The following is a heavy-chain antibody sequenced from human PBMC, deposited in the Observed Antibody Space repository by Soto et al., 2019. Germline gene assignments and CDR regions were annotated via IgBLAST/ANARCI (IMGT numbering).Heavy chain of an antibody. CDR3: ARSLTAPCSSTSCQNSYYFDY. V-gene: IGHV3-66*01. CDR1: GFTVSSNY. D-gene: IGHD2-2*01. CDR2: IYSGGST. Sequence: GSLRLSCAASGFTVSSNYMSWVRQAPGKGLEWVSVIYSGGSTYYADSVKGRFTISRDNSKNTLYLQMNSLRAEDTPVYYCARSLTAPCSSTSCQNSYYFDYWGQGTLVTVSS. J-gene: IGHJ4*02.